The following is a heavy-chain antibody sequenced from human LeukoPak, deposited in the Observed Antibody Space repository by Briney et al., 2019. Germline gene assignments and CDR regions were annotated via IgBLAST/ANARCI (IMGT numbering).Heavy chain of an antibody. CDR3: ATIGGSWNY. CDR2: IFSSGGST. Sequence: SETLSLTCTVSGASISGYYWSWIRQPAGEGLEWIGRIFSSGGSTNYNPSLKSRVTMSVDTSKNQFSLKLSSVTVADTAVYYCATIGGSWNYWGQGTLVTVSS. D-gene: IGHD3-16*01. J-gene: IGHJ4*02. V-gene: IGHV4-4*07. CDR1: GASISGYY.